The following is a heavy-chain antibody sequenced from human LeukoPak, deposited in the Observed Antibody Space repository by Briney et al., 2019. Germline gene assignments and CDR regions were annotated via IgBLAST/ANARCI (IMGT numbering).Heavy chain of an antibody. Sequence: ASVKVSCKASRYTFTNYDINWVRQATGQGLEWVGWMNPRSGYTGYLQKFQGRVTMTGSTSISTAYLELNSLTSEDTAVYYCARGNRLYSSSWSSLPFDIWGQGSMVTVSS. D-gene: IGHD6-13*01. J-gene: IGHJ3*02. CDR2: MNPRSGYT. V-gene: IGHV1-8*01. CDR1: RYTFTNYD. CDR3: ARGNRLYSSSWSSLPFDI.